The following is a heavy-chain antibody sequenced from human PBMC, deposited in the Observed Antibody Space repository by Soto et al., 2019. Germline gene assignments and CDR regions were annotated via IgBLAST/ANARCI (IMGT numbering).Heavy chain of an antibody. CDR1: GFTFSSYA. CDR2: ISGSGGST. J-gene: IGHJ4*02. V-gene: IGHV3-23*01. CDR3: AKAKRDGYNPRFYFDY. D-gene: IGHD5-12*01. Sequence: PGVSLRLSWAASGFTFSSYAMSWVRQAPGKGLEWVSAISGSGGSTYYADSVKGRFTISRDNSKNTLYLQMNSLRAEDTAVYYCAKAKRDGYNPRFYFDYRGKGTLVTVSS.